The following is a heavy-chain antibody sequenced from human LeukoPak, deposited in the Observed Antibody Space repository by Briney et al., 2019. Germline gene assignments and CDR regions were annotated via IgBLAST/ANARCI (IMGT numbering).Heavy chain of an antibody. J-gene: IGHJ3*02. Sequence: GGSLRLSCAAPGFTVSSNYMSWVRQAPGKGLEWVSVIYSGGSTYYADSVKVRFTISRDNSKNTLYLQMNSLRADDTAVYYCARDSSGSPGAFDIWGQGTMVTVSS. CDR1: GFTVSSNY. V-gene: IGHV3-53*01. CDR3: ARDSSGSPGAFDI. D-gene: IGHD6-13*01. CDR2: IYSGGST.